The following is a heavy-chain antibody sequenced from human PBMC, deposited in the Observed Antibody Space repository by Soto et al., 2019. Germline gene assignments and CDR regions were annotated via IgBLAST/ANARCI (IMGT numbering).Heavy chain of an antibody. CDR3: ARLTTVTTSNVFDS. D-gene: IGHD1-1*01. CDR1: GGSISSGDSY. CDR2: IYSRGST. Sequence: PSETLSLTCTVSGGSISSGDSYWSWIRQHPRKGLECIGYIYSRGSTYYNPSLRSRVTISIDTSKNQFSLKLTSVTAADTAVYYCARLTTVTTSNVFDSWGRGTLVTVSS. J-gene: IGHJ4*02. V-gene: IGHV4-31*03.